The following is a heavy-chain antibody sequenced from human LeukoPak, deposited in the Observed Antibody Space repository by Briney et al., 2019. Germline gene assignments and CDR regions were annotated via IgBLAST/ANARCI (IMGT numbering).Heavy chain of an antibody. D-gene: IGHD3-16*01. V-gene: IGHV4-39*01. CDR2: TYFTGNT. CDR3: ASHLGRDVFDY. CDR1: VGSVSTSLHY. J-gene: IGHJ4*02. Sequence: PSETLSLTCTVSVGSVSTSLHYWGWIRQPPGQGLEWIGTTYFTGNTYYNPSLQSRVNISIGTSKNQFFLRLGSVTAADTAVYYCASHLGRDVFDYWGQGVLVAVSS.